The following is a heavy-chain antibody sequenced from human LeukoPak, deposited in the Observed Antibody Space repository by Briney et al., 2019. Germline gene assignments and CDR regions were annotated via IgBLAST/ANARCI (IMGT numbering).Heavy chain of an antibody. CDR1: GFTFSGSA. V-gene: IGHV3-73*01. CDR2: IRSKANSYAT. D-gene: IGHD5-18*01. J-gene: IGHJ4*02. CDR3: TSRRRYSFGDYYFDY. Sequence: PGGSLRLSCAASGFTFSGSAMHWVRQASGKGLEWVGRIRSKANSYATAYAASVKGRFTISRDDSKNTAYLQMNSLKTEDTAVYYCTSRRRYSFGDYYFDYWGQGTLGTVSS.